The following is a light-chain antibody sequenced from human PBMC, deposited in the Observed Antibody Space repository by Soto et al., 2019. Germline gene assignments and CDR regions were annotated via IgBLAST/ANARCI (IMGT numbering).Light chain of an antibody. CDR1: QSVSSNY. CDR2: GAS. J-gene: IGKJ3*01. Sequence: EIVLTQSPGTLSLSPGERATLSCRASQSVSSNYLAWYQQKPGQAPRLLIYGASSRATGVPDRFSGSGSGTDFTLTISRLEPEDFPVYSFQHYATSRVTFGPAPKVDIK. V-gene: IGKV3-20*01. CDR3: QHYATSRVT.